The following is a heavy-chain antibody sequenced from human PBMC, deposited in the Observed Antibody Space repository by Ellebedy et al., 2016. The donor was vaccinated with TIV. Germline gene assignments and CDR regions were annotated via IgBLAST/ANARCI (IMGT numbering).Heavy chain of an antibody. Sequence: SVKVSXXASGGTFDKYTITWVRQAPGQGLEWMGRIIPFFGTTNYTQKFQGRLTITADESTRTASMELSSLRSEDTGMYYCVREGYCATTSCYFGLTWGQGTLVTVSS. D-gene: IGHD2-2*01. CDR3: VREGYCATTSCYFGLT. CDR1: GGTFDKYT. V-gene: IGHV1-69*13. J-gene: IGHJ4*02. CDR2: IIPFFGTT.